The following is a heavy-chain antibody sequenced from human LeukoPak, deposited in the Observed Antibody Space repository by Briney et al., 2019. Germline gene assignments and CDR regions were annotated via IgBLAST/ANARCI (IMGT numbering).Heavy chain of an antibody. V-gene: IGHV3-30*02. Sequence: GGSLRLSCAASGFTFSSYGMHWVRQAPGKGLEWVAFIRYDGSNKYYADSVKGRFTISRDNSKNTLYLQMNSLKTEDTAVYYCTTVLDGSSSWYYYYYYMDVWGKGTTVTVSS. D-gene: IGHD6-6*01. J-gene: IGHJ6*03. CDR2: IRYDGSNK. CDR3: TTVLDGSSSWYYYYYYMDV. CDR1: GFTFSSYG.